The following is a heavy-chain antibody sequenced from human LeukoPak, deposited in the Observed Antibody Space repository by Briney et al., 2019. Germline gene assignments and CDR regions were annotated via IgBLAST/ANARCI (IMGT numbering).Heavy chain of an antibody. J-gene: IGHJ4*02. CDR1: GFTFSSYS. V-gene: IGHV3-21*01. CDR3: ARDSSGWSVNFDY. CDR2: ISSSSSYI. D-gene: IGHD6-19*01. Sequence: GGSLRLSCAASGFTFSSYSMNWVRQAPGKGLEWVSSISSSSSYIYYADSVKGRFTISRDNAKISLYLQMNSLRAEDTAVYYCARDSSGWSVNFDYWGQGTLVTVSS.